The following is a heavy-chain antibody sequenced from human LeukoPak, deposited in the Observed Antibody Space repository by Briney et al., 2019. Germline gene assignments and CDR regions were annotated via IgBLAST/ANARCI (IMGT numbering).Heavy chain of an antibody. V-gene: IGHV3-23*01. J-gene: IGHJ5*02. CDR1: GFTFSSYA. CDR3: AKDHGELAAAGLNWFDP. D-gene: IGHD6-13*01. CDR2: ISGSGGST. Sequence: AGGSLILSCAASGFTFSSYAMSWVRQAPGKGLEWVSAISGSGGSTYYADSVKGRFTISRDNSKNTLYLQMNSLRAEDTAVYYCAKDHGELAAAGLNWFDPWGQGTLVTVSS.